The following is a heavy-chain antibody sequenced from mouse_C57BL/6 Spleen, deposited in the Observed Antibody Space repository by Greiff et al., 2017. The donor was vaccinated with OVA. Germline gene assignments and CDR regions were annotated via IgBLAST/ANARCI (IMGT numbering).Heavy chain of an antibody. D-gene: IGHD2-5*01. Sequence: QVQLQQSGAELVRPGASVTLSCKASGYTFTDYEMHWVKQTPVHGLEWIGAIDPETGGTAYNQKFKGKAILTADKSSSTAYMELRSLTSEDSAVYYCTRDSNYVLKAMDYWGQGTSLTVSS. CDR2: IDPETGGT. CDR3: TRDSNYVLKAMDY. V-gene: IGHV1-15*01. CDR1: GYTFTDYE. J-gene: IGHJ4*01.